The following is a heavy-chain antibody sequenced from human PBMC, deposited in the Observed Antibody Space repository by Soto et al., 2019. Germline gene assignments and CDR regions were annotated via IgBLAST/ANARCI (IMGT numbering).Heavy chain of an antibody. V-gene: IGHV3-21*01. Sequence: EVQLVESGGGLVKPGGSLRLSCAASGFTFSSHAMNCVRQAPGKGLEWVSSIDSSSIIYYADSVKGRFTISRDNAKNSVYLQMGSLRAEDTAVYYCARDPLWFGEIGYFDYWGQGALVTVSS. CDR3: ARDPLWFGEIGYFDY. D-gene: IGHD3-10*01. CDR1: GFTFSSHA. CDR2: IDSSSII. J-gene: IGHJ4*02.